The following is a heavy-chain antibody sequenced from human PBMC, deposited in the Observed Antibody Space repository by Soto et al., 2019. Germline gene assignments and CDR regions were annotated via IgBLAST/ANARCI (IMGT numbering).Heavy chain of an antibody. V-gene: IGHV3-64D*08. D-gene: IGHD2-15*01. CDR3: VKGLYDLWVVVAATYNWFDP. CDR1: GFTFSSYA. Sequence: PGGSLRLSCSASGFTFSSYAMHWVRQAPGKGLEYVSAISSNGGSTYYADSVKGRFTISRDNSKNTLYLQMSSLRAEDTAVYYCVKGLYDLWVVVAATYNWFDPWGQGTLVTVSS. J-gene: IGHJ5*02. CDR2: ISSNGGST.